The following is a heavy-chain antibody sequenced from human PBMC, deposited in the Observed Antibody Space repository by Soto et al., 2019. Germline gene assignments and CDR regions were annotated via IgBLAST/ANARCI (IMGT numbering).Heavy chain of an antibody. CDR2: ISGSGEIT. D-gene: IGHD3-10*01. V-gene: IGHV3-23*01. J-gene: IGHJ4*02. CDR1: GFTFSNYA. Sequence: EVQLLESGGGLVQPGGSLRLSCAASGFTFSNYAMNWVRQAPGKGLDWVSTISGSGEITYYADSVKGRFTMSRDNSRNTLYLQLNSLRAEDTAVYYCASKLTFGASSDYWGQGTLVTVSS. CDR3: ASKLTFGASSDY.